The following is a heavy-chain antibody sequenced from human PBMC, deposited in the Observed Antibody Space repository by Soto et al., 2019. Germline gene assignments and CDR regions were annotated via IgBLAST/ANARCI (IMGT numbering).Heavy chain of an antibody. Sequence: QVQLVESGGGVVQPGRSLRLSCAASGFTFSSYGMHWVRQAPGKGLEGVAVIWDDGSNKYYADSVKGQFTISRDNSKNTLCVQMNSLSAEDTAVYYGTRDGGYAYEGSVTWSQGTLVTVSS. CDR2: IWDDGSNK. CDR1: GFTFSSYG. V-gene: IGHV3-33*01. J-gene: IGHJ5*02. D-gene: IGHD5-18*01. CDR3: TRDGGYAYEGSVT.